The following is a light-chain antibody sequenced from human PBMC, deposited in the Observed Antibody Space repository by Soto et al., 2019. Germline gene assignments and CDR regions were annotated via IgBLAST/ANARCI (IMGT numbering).Light chain of an antibody. Sequence: EIVLTQSPATLSLSPGERATLSCRASQSVSKYLAWYQQKPGQAPRLLIHDASNKATGIAARFSGSGSGTDFTLTISSLEHEDFGVYYCQQRSKWPQITFGGGTKVEIK. V-gene: IGKV3-11*01. CDR1: QSVSKY. J-gene: IGKJ4*01. CDR2: DAS. CDR3: QQRSKWPQIT.